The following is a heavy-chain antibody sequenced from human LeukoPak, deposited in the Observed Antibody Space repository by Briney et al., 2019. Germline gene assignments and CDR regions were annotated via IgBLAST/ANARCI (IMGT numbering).Heavy chain of an antibody. CDR1: GGSISSSSYY. Sequence: SETLSLTCTVSGGSISSSSYYWGWIRQPPGKGLEWIGSIYYSGSTYYNPSLKSRVTISVDTSKNQYSLKLSSVTAADTAVYYCARVAGYCSSTSCSPFDYWGQGTLVTVSS. V-gene: IGHV4-39*01. CDR3: ARVAGYCSSTSCSPFDY. CDR2: IYYSGST. D-gene: IGHD2-2*01. J-gene: IGHJ4*02.